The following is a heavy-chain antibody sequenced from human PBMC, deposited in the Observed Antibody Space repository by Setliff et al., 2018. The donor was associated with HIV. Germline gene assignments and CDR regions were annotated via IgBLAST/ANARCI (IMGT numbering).Heavy chain of an antibody. CDR2: ISWDGDMT. V-gene: IGHV3-43*01. CDR1: GFTFDDYT. D-gene: IGHD5-12*01. CDR3: AKDGWGYDYVGAYFDY. J-gene: IGHJ4*02. Sequence: GGSLRLSCAASGFTFDDYTMHWVRQAPRKGLEWVSLISWDGDMTYYADSVKGRFTISRDNSKNSLYLQMNSLTTEDTGLYYCAKDGWGYDYVGAYFDYWGQGTPVTVSS.